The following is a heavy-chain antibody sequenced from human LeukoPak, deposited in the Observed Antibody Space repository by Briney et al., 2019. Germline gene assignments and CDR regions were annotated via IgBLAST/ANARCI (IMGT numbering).Heavy chain of an antibody. V-gene: IGHV1-24*01. D-gene: IGHD2-15*01. CDR1: GYTLTELS. J-gene: IGHJ6*02. CDR3: ATDGCSGGSCYDYYYGMDV. CDR2: FDPEDGET. Sequence: ASVKVSCKVSGYTLTELSMHGVRQAPGKGLEWMGGFDPEDGETIYAQKFQGRVTMTEDTSTDTAYMELSSLRSEDTAVYYCATDGCSGGSCYDYYYGMDVWGQGTTVTVSS.